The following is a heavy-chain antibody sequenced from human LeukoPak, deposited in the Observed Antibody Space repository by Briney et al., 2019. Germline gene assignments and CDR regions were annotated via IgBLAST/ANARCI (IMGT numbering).Heavy chain of an antibody. CDR1: GYTFTSYA. V-gene: IGHV1-3*01. CDR2: INAGNGNT. D-gene: IGHD6-19*01. J-gene: IGHJ4*02. Sequence: GASVKVSCKASGYTFTSYAMNWVRQAPGQRLEWMGWINAGNGNTKYSQKFQGRVTITRDTSASTAYMELSSLRSEDTAVYYCARGPFIAVAGPFDYWGQGTLVTVSS. CDR3: ARGPFIAVAGPFDY.